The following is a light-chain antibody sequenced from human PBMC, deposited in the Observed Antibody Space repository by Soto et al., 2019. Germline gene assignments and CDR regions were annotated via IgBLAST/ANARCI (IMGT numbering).Light chain of an antibody. V-gene: IGKV3-15*01. CDR3: QQYNNWPRT. J-gene: IGKJ1*01. CDR2: SAS. Sequence: EIVMTQSSATLSVSPGERATLSCRASQSVSSNLAWYQQKPGQAPRLLIYSASSRAAGISPRFSGGGSGTEFTLTISSLQSEDFAVYFCQQYNNWPRTFGQGTKVGIK. CDR1: QSVSSN.